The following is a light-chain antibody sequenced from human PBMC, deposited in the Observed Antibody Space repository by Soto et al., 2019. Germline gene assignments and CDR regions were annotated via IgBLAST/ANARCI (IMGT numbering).Light chain of an antibody. J-gene: IGKJ5*01. CDR2: KAS. V-gene: IGKV1-5*03. Sequence: DIQMTQSPSTLSASVGDRVTITCRASQSISSWLAWYQQKPGKAPKLLIYKASSLESGVPSRFSGSGSGTEFTLTISSLQPDDFATYYCQQAITFGQGTRLDIK. CDR1: QSISSW. CDR3: QQAIT.